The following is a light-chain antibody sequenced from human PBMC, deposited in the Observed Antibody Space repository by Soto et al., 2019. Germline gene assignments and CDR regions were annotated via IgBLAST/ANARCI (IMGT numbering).Light chain of an antibody. CDR1: QSVSSSY. V-gene: IGKV3-20*01. Sequence: EIVLTQSPGTLSLSPGERATLSCRASQSVSSSYLVWYQQKPGQAPRLLIYGASSRATGIPDRFSGSGSGTDFTLTISRLEPEDFAVYYCQQYDGSPSRTFGQGTKVE. J-gene: IGKJ1*01. CDR2: GAS. CDR3: QQYDGSPSRT.